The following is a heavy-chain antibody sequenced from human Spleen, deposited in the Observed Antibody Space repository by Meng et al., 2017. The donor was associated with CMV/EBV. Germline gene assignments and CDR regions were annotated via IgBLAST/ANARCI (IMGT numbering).Heavy chain of an antibody. J-gene: IGHJ4*02. D-gene: IGHD2-2*01. Sequence: LSNYAMHWVRQAPGKGLEWVAFIQYDGGNKYEADSVKGRFTISRDNSKNTLYLQMNSLRAEDTAVYYCAKDIRYCRSTSCYALFYFDSWGQGTLVTVSS. V-gene: IGHV3-30*02. CDR2: IQYDGGNK. CDR3: AKDIRYCRSTSCYALFYFDS. CDR1: LSNYA.